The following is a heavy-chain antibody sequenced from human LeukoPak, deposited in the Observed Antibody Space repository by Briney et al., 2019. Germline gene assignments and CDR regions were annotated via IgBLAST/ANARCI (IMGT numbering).Heavy chain of an antibody. CDR2: IFYSESA. CDR1: GYSVSSGYY. Sequence: SETLSLTCAVSGYSVSSGYYWGWIRQPPGKGLEWIGSIFYSESAYHNPSLRSRVTISLDTSKNQFSLNLRSATAADTAVYYCASSSWSESYFDYWGQGTLVTVSS. V-gene: IGHV4-38-2*01. CDR3: ASSSWSESYFDY. D-gene: IGHD6-13*01. J-gene: IGHJ4*02.